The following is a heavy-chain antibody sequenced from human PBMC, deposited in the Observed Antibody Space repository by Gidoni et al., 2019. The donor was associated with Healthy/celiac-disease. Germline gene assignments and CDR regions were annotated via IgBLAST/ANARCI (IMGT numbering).Heavy chain of an antibody. V-gene: IGHV1-18*04. J-gene: IGHJ6*02. D-gene: IGHD3-10*01. CDR2: ISAYNVIT. CDR1: GYTFTSYG. CDR3: ARDFHGWFGELLAEYYYGMDV. Sequence: QVQLVQSGAEVKKPGASVKVSCKASGYTFTSYGISWVRQAPGQGLEWMGWISAYNVITNYAQKLQGRGTMTTDTSTSTAYMELRSLRSDDTAVYYCARDFHGWFGELLAEYYYGMDVWGQGTTVTVSS.